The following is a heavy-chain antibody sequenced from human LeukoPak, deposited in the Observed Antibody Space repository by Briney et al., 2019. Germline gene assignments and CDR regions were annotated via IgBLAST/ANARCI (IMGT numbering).Heavy chain of an antibody. CDR3: ARLASSASYYFDY. J-gene: IGHJ4*02. CDR1: GYSISSGYS. Sequence: WETLSLTCAVSGYSISSGYSWGCIRQPPGKGLEGIGHIFHGGTTYYNPSLKSRVTMSLDKSKNHFSLNLSSVTAADTAVYYCARLASSASYYFDYWGQGTLVSVSS. D-gene: IGHD3-22*01. V-gene: IGHV4-38-2*01. CDR2: IFHGGTT.